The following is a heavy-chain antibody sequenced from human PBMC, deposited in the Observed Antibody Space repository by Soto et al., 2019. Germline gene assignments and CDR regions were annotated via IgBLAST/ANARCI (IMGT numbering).Heavy chain of an antibody. J-gene: IGHJ3*02. CDR1: GYSFTNYY. CDR3: ASGTYYYDSSGYYSAGRAFDI. CDR2: INPHDDTT. D-gene: IGHD3-22*01. Sequence: ASVKVSCKASGYSFTNYYIHWVRQAPGQGLEWVGIINPHDDTTSRAQNFQGRVALTGDESTSTAYLEMSSLRSEDTAVYYCASGTYYYDSSGYYSAGRAFDIWGQGTMVTVSS. V-gene: IGHV1-46*01.